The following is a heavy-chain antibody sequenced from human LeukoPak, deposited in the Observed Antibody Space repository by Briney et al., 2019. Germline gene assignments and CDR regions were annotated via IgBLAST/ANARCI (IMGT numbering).Heavy chain of an antibody. V-gene: IGHV5-51*01. CDR2: VYPGDSDT. CDR3: ARRATYYDSSGYYIDY. J-gene: IGHJ4*02. Sequence: GEPLKISCKGSGYSFSSYWIGWVRQMPGKGLEWMGIVYPGDSDTRDSPSFQGQVTISADKSISTAYLQWASLKASDTAMYYCARRATYYDSSGYYIDYWGQGTLVTVSS. CDR1: GYSFSSYW. D-gene: IGHD3-22*01.